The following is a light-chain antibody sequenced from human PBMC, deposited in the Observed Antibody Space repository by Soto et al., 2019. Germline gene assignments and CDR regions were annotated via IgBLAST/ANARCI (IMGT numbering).Light chain of an antibody. CDR3: QHRKTSPWT. CDR2: DAS. V-gene: IGKV3-11*01. J-gene: IGKJ1*01. CDR1: QSVDSY. Sequence: EIVLTQSPATLSLSPGERATLSCRASQSVDSYLVWYQQKPGQAPRALIYDASSRATGVPARFSGSGSGTDFTLTISSLEPEDFAVYYCQHRKTSPWTFGQGTKVEIK.